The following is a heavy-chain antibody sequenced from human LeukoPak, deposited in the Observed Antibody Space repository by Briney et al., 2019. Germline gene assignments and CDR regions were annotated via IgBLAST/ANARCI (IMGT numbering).Heavy chain of an antibody. Sequence: GGSLSLSCAASGFTFSSYGMSWVRQAPGRGLEWVSTITDNGGTSYYADSVKGRFTISRDSSKNMLYLQMNSVRVEDTALYYCAKLIPYSGWPHDYWGQGTLVTVSS. CDR1: GFTFSSYG. D-gene: IGHD5-12*01. V-gene: IGHV3-23*01. CDR2: ITDNGGTS. CDR3: AKLIPYSGWPHDY. J-gene: IGHJ4*02.